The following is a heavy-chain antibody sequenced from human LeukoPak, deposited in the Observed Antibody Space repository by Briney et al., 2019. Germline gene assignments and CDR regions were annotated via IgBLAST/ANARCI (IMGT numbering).Heavy chain of an antibody. J-gene: IGHJ5*02. Sequence: GASVKVSCKASGYTFTGYYMHWVRQAPGQGLEWMGWINPNSGGTNYAQKFQGRVTMTRDTFISTAYMELSRLRSDDTAVYYCARDDTSGSSYWFDPWGQGTLVTVSS. CDR3: ARDDTSGSSYWFDP. CDR1: GYTFTGYY. V-gene: IGHV1-2*02. D-gene: IGHD1-26*01. CDR2: INPNSGGT.